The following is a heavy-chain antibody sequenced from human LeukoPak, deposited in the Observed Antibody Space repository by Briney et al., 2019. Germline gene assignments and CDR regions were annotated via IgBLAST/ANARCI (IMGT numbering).Heavy chain of an antibody. CDR2: IYYSGST. J-gene: IGHJ5*02. CDR1: GGSISSYY. CDR3: AREMAAAAGFTFDP. V-gene: IGHV4-59*01. D-gene: IGHD6-13*01. Sequence: SETLSLTCTVSGGSISSYYGSWIRQPPGKGLEWIGYIYYSGSTNYNPSLKSRVTISVDTSKNQFSLKLSSVTAADTAVYYCAREMAAAAGFTFDPWGQGTLVTVSS.